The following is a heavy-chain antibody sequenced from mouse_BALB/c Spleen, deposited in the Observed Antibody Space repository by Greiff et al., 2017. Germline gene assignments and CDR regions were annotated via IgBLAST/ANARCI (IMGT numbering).Heavy chain of an antibody. Sequence: EVMLVESGGGLVKPGGSLKLSCAASGFTFSSYAMSWVRQTPEKRLEWVASISSGGSTYYPDSVKGRFTISRDNARNILYLQMSSLRSEDTAMYYCAREDYGYGWFAYWGQGTLVTVAA. V-gene: IGHV5-6-5*01. CDR2: ISSGGST. D-gene: IGHD1-2*01. CDR3: AREDYGYGWFAY. J-gene: IGHJ3*01. CDR1: GFTFSSYA.